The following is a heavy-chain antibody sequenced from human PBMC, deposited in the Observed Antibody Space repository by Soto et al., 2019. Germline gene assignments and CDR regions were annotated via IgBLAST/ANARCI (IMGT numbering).Heavy chain of an antibody. V-gene: IGHV4-39*01. J-gene: IGHJ5*02. Sequence: SETLSLPCSASGGSITSSSHFWGWVRQPPGKGLEWTGTIYFTGNTYYTPSLKSRLTMSIDTSKNEFSLRLNSVTAADTAVYYCAGQTFTIAAASYGRSNWFDPWGPGTLVTVSS. CDR1: GGSITSSSHF. CDR2: IYFTGNT. CDR3: AGQTFTIAAASYGRSNWFDP. D-gene: IGHD6-25*01.